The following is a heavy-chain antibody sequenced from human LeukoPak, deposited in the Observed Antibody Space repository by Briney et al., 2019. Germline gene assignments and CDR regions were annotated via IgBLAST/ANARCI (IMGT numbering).Heavy chain of an antibody. CDR2: ISGYDGNT. CDR1: GYTFTTYG. Sequence: VASVKVSCKASGYTFTTYGVSWVRQAPGQGLEWMGWISGYDGNTNYAQKLRGRVTMTTDTSTSTAYMDLRSLRSDDTALYYCARRVTTSSYYFDYWGQGTLVTVSS. CDR3: ARRVTTSSYYFDY. J-gene: IGHJ4*02. V-gene: IGHV1-18*01. D-gene: IGHD4-17*01.